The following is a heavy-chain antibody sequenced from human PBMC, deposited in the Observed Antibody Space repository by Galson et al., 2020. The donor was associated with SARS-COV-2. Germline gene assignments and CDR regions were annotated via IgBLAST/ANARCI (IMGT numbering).Heavy chain of an antibody. V-gene: IGHV3-30*04. Sequence: QLGESLKISCAASGFTFSSYAMHWVRQAPGKGLEWVAVISYDGSNKYYADSVKGRFTISRDNSKNTLYLQMNSLRAEDTAVYYCARALAGNYYYDMDVWGQGTTVTVSS. CDR3: ARALAGNYYYDMDV. CDR2: ISYDGSNK. CDR1: GFTFSSYA. J-gene: IGHJ6*02.